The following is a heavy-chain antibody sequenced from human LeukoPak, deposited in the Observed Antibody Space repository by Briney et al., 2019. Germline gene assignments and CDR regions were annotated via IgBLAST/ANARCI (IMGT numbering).Heavy chain of an antibody. D-gene: IGHD3-10*02. CDR3: ARDPSVRGVIYYMDV. V-gene: IGHV1-46*01. CDR2: INPSGGST. Sequence: ASVKVSCKASGYTFTSYYMHWVRQAPGQGLEWMGIINPSGGSTSYAQKFQGRVTMTRDTSTSTVYMELSSLRSEDTAVYYCARDPSVRGVIYYMDVWGKGTTVTIPS. J-gene: IGHJ6*03. CDR1: GYTFTSYY.